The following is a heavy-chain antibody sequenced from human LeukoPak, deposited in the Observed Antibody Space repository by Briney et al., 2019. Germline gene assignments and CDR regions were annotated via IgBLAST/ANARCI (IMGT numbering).Heavy chain of an antibody. CDR1: GASISSDY. D-gene: IGHD3-10*01. Sequence: SETLSLTCTVSGASISSDYWNWIRQPPGQGLEGIGYIYYSASTNYNPSLKSRVTISVDTSRNQFALKLSSVTAADTAVYYCARSGGVGYFDYWGQETLVTVSS. CDR2: IYYSAST. CDR3: ARSGGVGYFDY. V-gene: IGHV4-59*12. J-gene: IGHJ4*02.